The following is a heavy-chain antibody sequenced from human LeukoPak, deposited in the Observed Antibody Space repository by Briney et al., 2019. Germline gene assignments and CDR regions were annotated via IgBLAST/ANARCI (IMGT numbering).Heavy chain of an antibody. J-gene: IGHJ4*02. CDR1: GFTFSDYY. V-gene: IGHV3-11*04. CDR2: ISSSGSTI. CDR3: ARVGGYCSGGSCYSKGAFGY. D-gene: IGHD2-15*01. Sequence: GGSLRLSCAASGFTFSDYYMSWIRQAPGKGLEWVSYISSSGSTIYYADSVKGRFTISRDNAKNSLYLQMNSLRAEDTAVYYCARVGGYCSGGSCYSKGAFGYWGQGTLVTVPS.